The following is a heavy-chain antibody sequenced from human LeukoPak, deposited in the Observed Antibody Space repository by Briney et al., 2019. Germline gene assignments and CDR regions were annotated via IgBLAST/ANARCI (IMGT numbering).Heavy chain of an antibody. V-gene: IGHV4-59*01. Sequence: SETLSLSCTVSGGSISSYYWSWIRQPPGKGLEWIGYIYYSGSTNYNPSLKSRVAISVDTSKNQFSLKLSSVTAADTAVYYCGRRLTKGSGRTHFDYRGQGTLVTVSS. CDR2: IYYSGST. CDR3: GRRLTKGSGRTHFDY. CDR1: GGSISSYY. D-gene: IGHD3-10*01. J-gene: IGHJ4*02.